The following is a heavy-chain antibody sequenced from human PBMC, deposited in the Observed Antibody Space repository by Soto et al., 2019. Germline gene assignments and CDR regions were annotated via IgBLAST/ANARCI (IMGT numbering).Heavy chain of an antibody. J-gene: IGHJ6*02. D-gene: IGHD2-21*02. CDR1: CCTFTSYG. V-gene: IGHV1-18*01. CDR3: ARDGGNSVRYYYYYGMEV. CDR2: ISAYNGNT. Sequence: ASGKVSCKDSCCTFTSYGISLLRQSQGQWREWMGWISAYNGNTNYAQKLQGRVTMTTDTSTSTAYMELRSLRSDDTAVYYCARDGGNSVRYYYYYGMEVWGQGTTVTVSS.